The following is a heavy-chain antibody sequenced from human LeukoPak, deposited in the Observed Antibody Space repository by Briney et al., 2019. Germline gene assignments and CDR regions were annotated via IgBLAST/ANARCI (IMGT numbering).Heavy chain of an antibody. CDR3: ARRHYYDSSGYRDFDY. J-gene: IGHJ4*02. D-gene: IGHD3-22*01. CDR2: IYPGDSDA. Sequence: GESLKISCKGSGYSFTNYWIGWVRQMPGKGLKWMGIIYPGDSDARYSPSFQGQVTISADKSISTAYLQWSSLKASDTAMYYCARRHYYDSSGYRDFDYWGQGTLVTVSS. CDR1: GYSFTNYW. V-gene: IGHV5-51*01.